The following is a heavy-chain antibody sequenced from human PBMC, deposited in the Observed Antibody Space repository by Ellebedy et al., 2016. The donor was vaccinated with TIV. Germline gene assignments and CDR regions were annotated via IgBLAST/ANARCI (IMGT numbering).Heavy chain of an antibody. CDR2: ISSGSTFI. D-gene: IGHD3-9*01. CDR1: GFTFSTYS. CDR3: ARGSHDILTTYYIWDY. J-gene: IGHJ4*02. V-gene: IGHV3-21*01. Sequence: PGGSLRLSCAGSGFTFSTYSMNWVRQAPGKGLEWVSSISSGSTFIYYADSVKGRFTISRDNAKNSLYLQMDSLRAEDTAVYYCARGSHDILTTYYIWDYWGQGTLVTVSS.